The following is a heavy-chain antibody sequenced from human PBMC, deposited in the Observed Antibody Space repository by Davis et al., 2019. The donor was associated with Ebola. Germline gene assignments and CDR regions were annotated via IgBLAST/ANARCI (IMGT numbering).Heavy chain of an antibody. CDR3: ARDRHYYGSGSQFDY. V-gene: IGHV1-69*06. CDR2: IIPIFGTA. J-gene: IGHJ4*02. D-gene: IGHD3-10*01. Sequence: SVKVSCKASGGTFSSYAISWVRQAPGQGLEWMGGIIPIFGTANYAQKFQGRVTITADKSTSTAYMELSSLRSEDTAVYYCARDRHYYGSGSQFDYWGQGTLVTVSS. CDR1: GGTFSSYA.